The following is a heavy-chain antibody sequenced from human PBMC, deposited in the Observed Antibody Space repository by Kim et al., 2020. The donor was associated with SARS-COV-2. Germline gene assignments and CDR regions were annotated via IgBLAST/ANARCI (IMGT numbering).Heavy chain of an antibody. CDR3: ATPNLIVGATLGY. D-gene: IGHD1-26*01. V-gene: IGHV1-24*01. J-gene: IGHJ4*02. Sequence: YAQKCQGRVTMTEDTSTDTAYMELSSLRSEDTAVYYCATPNLIVGATLGYWGQGTLVTVSS.